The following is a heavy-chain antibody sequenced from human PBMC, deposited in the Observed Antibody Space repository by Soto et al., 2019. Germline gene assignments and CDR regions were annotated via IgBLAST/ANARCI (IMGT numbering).Heavy chain of an antibody. D-gene: IGHD4-17*01. V-gene: IGHV2-5*02. CDR1: GVSLTTRRVG. CDR2: IYWDDTK. Sequence: VNPTQTRTQNLNFSGVSLTTRRVGVGWIPQPPGKALEWLAVIYWDDTKHYSPSLKSRLTITKDTSKNQVVLTMTNMDPVDTATYYCAHKGYGDYPIDYWGQGTLVTVSS. CDR3: AHKGYGDYPIDY. J-gene: IGHJ4*02.